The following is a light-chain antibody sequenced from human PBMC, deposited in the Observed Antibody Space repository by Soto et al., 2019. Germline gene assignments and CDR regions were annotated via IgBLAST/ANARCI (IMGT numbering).Light chain of an antibody. CDR1: QDINNY. Sequence: DIKMTQSPSSLSASVGDRVTITCQASQDINNYLNWYQRKPGQAPKLLIYDASGLEVGVPSRFSGSGSGTHFTLTISGLQPEDIATYYCQQFGDLTFIFGQGTRLEI. V-gene: IGKV1-33*01. CDR2: DAS. J-gene: IGKJ5*01. CDR3: QQFGDLTFI.